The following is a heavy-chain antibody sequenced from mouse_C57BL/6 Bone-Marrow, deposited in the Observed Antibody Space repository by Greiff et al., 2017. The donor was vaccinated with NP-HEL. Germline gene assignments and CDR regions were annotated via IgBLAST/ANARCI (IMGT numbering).Heavy chain of an antibody. CDR1: EYEFPSHD. CDR2: INSDGGST. CDR3: ARQRVDGYWYFDV. J-gene: IGHJ1*03. Sequence: EVKLMESGGGLVQPGESLQLSCESNEYEFPSHDMSWVRKTPEKRLELVAAINSDGGSTYYPDTMERRFIISRDNTKKTLYLQMSSLRSEDTALYYCARQRVDGYWYFDVWGTGTTVTVSS. D-gene: IGHD2-3*01. V-gene: IGHV5-2*01.